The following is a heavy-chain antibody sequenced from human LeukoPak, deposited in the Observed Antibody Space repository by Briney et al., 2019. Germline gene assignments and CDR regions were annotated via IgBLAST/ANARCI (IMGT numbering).Heavy chain of an antibody. J-gene: IGHJ4*02. Sequence: GGSLRLSCAASGFTFRISAMSWVRQVPGTGLEWVSVISGNGGSTDYADSVKGRFTISRDNARNPLFLQMNSLRAEDTAIYYCARDEGYYFDSWGQGTQVTVSS. V-gene: IGHV3-23*01. CDR1: GFTFRISA. CDR3: ARDEGYYFDS. CDR2: ISGNGGST.